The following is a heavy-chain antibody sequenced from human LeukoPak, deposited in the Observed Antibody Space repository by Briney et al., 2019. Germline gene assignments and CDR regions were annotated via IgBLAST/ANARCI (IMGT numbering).Heavy chain of an antibody. CDR3: ARSRGAPCGGDCSLSPHDAFDI. J-gene: IGHJ3*02. CDR2: IKQDGSEK. CDR1: GFTFSSYW. Sequence: PGGSLRLSCAASGFTFSSYWMSWVRQAPGKGLEWVANIKQDGSEKYYVDSVKGRFTISRDNAKNSLYLQMNSLRAEDTAVYYCARSRGAPCGGDCSLSPHDAFDIWGQGTMVTVSS. D-gene: IGHD2-21*02. V-gene: IGHV3-7*01.